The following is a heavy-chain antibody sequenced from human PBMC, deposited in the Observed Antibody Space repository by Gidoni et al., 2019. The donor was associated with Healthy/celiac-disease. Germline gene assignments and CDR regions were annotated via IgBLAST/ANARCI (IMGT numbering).Heavy chain of an antibody. CDR1: GGSFSGYY. V-gene: IGHV4-34*01. J-gene: IGHJ4*02. CDR3: ARGRSRYYDSSGCRFFDY. Sequence: QVQLQQSGAGLLKPSETMSPTCAVYGGSFSGYYRSWSRQPPGMGLEWIGEINHSGSTNYNPSLKSRVTISVDTSKNQFSLKLSSVTAADTAVYYCARGRSRYYDSSGCRFFDYWGQGTLVTVSS. CDR2: INHSGST. D-gene: IGHD3-22*01.